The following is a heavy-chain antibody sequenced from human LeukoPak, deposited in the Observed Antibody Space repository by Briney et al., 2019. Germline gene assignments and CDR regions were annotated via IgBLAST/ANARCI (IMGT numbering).Heavy chain of an antibody. D-gene: IGHD2-15*01. CDR3: ARDYIVVVVAATPYYYYYGMDV. CDR2: IWYDGSNK. V-gene: IGHV3-33*01. Sequence: GGSLRLSCAASGFTFSSYGMHWVRQAPGKGLEWMAVIWYDGSNKYYADSVKGRFTISRDNSKNTLYLQMNSLRAEDTAVYYCARDYIVVVVAATPYYYYYGMDVWGQGTRSPSP. J-gene: IGHJ6*02. CDR1: GFTFSSYG.